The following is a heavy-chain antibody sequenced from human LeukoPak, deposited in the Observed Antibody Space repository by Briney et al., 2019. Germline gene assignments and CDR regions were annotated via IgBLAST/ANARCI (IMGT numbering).Heavy chain of an antibody. D-gene: IGHD5-12*01. CDR1: GYTFTGYY. Sequence: GASVKVSCKASGYTFTGYYMHWVRQAPGQGLEWMGWINPNSGGTNYAQKFQGRVTMTRDTSISTAYMELSRLTSDDTAEYSCAREYRYSGYVLDYWGQGTLVTVSS. CDR3: AREYRYSGYVLDY. J-gene: IGHJ4*02. V-gene: IGHV1-2*02. CDR2: INPNSGGT.